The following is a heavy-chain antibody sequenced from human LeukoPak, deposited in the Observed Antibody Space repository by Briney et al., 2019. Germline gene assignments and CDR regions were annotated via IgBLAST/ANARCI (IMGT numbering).Heavy chain of an antibody. Sequence: ASVKVSCKAPGGTFSSYAISWVRQAPGQGLEWMGGIIPIFGTANYAQKFQGRVTITADKSTSTAYMELSSLRSEDTAVYYCARDVLVYCGGDCSNDAFDIWGQGTMVTVSS. CDR1: GGTFSSYA. CDR2: IIPIFGTA. J-gene: IGHJ3*02. V-gene: IGHV1-69*06. CDR3: ARDVLVYCGGDCSNDAFDI. D-gene: IGHD2-21*02.